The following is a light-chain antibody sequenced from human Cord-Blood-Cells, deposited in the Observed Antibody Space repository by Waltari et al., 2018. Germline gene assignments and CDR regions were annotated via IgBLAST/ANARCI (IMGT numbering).Light chain of an antibody. CDR2: GAS. J-gene: IGKJ4*01. V-gene: IGKV3-20*01. Sequence: EIVLTQSPGTLSLSPGERATLSCRVSQSVSSSYLAWYQQKPGQAPRLLIYGASSRATGIPDRFSGSGSGTDFTLTISRLEPEDFAVYYCQRYGSSPTFGGGTKVEIK. CDR1: QSVSSSY. CDR3: QRYGSSPT.